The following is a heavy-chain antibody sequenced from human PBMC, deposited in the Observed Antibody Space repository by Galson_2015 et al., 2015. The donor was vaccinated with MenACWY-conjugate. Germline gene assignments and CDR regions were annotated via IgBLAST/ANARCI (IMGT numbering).Heavy chain of an antibody. CDR1: GFTFSTYW. J-gene: IGHJ4*02. CDR3: ATAGSYRFDF. Sequence: SLRLSCAPSGFTFSTYWMHWVRQAPGKGLEWVSRIDPDGSTTDYAESMKGRFTISRDNAKNTLFLQIHSLRVEDTAVYYCATAGSYRFDFWGPGALVPVSS. V-gene: IGHV3-74*01. D-gene: IGHD1-26*01. CDR2: IDPDGSTT.